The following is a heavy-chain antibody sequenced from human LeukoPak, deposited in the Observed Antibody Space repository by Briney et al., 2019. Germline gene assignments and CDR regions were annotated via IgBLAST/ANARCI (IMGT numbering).Heavy chain of an antibody. CDR3: ATARIAAAGVYYFDY. V-gene: IGHV1-24*01. D-gene: IGHD6-13*01. Sequence: GASVKVSCKASGGTFSSYAISWVRQAPGQGLEWMGGFDPEDGETIYAQKFQGRVTMTEDTSTDTAYMELSSLRSEDTAVYYCATARIAAAGVYYFDYWGQGTLVTVSS. CDR1: GGTFSSYA. J-gene: IGHJ4*02. CDR2: FDPEDGET.